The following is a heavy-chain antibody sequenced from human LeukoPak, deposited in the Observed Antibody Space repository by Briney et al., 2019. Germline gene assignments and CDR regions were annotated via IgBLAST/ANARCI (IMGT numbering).Heavy chain of an antibody. D-gene: IGHD5-12*01. Sequence: GGSLRLSCAASGFTFSSYWMSWVRQAPGKGLEWVANIKQDGSEKYYVDSVKGRFTISRDNAENSLYLQMNSLRAEDTAVYYCASHPPSGYDYTFDYWGQGTLVTVSS. V-gene: IGHV3-7*01. CDR1: GFTFSSYW. J-gene: IGHJ4*02. CDR2: IKQDGSEK. CDR3: ASHPPSGYDYTFDY.